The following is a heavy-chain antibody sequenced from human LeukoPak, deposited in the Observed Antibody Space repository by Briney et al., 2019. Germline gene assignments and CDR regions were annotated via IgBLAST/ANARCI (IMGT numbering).Heavy chain of an antibody. CDR1: GFTFSSYS. CDR2: IKSKTDGGTT. CDR3: TTGSFTPLVGGHSDY. D-gene: IGHD1-26*01. V-gene: IGHV3-15*01. Sequence: PGGSLRLSCAASGFTFSSYSMNWVRQAPGKGLEWVGRIKSKTDGGTTDYAAPVKGRFTISRDDSKNTLYLQMNSLKTEDTAVYYCTTGSFTPLVGGHSDYWGQGTLVTVSS. J-gene: IGHJ4*02.